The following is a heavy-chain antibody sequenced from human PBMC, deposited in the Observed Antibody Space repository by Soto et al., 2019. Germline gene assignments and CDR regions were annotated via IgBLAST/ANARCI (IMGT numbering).Heavy chain of an antibody. CDR2: IYTSGST. D-gene: IGHD6-19*01. J-gene: IGHJ5*02. CDR3: ARDLPQKSSYSSGPGWFDP. V-gene: IGHV4-4*07. Sequence: QVQLQESGPGLVKPSETLSLTCTVSGGSISSYYWSWIRQPAGKGLEWIGRIYTSGSTNYNPSLKSRVTMSVDTSKNQFSLKLSSVTAAATAVYYCARDLPQKSSYSSGPGWFDPWGQGTLVTVSS. CDR1: GGSISSYY.